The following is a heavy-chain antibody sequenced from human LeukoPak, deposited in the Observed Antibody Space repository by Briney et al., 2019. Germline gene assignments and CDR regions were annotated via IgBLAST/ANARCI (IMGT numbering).Heavy chain of an antibody. CDR3: AKYYYDSSGYGGYYFDY. V-gene: IGHV3-30*18. J-gene: IGHJ4*02. D-gene: IGHD3-22*01. Sequence: GGSLRLSCAASGFTFSSYGMQWVRQAPGKGLEWVAVISYDGSSKYYADSMKGRFTISRDNSKNTLYLQMNSLRAEDTAVYYCAKYYYDSSGYGGYYFDYWGQGTLVTVSS. CDR2: ISYDGSSK. CDR1: GFTFSSYG.